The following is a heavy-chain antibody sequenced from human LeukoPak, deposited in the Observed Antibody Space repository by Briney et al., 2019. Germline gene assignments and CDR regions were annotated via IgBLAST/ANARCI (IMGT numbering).Heavy chain of an antibody. CDR2: ISSSSSYK. Sequence: GGSLRLSCAASGFTFRSYSMDWVRQAPGKGLEWVSSISSSSSYKYYADSVKGRFTISRDNAKNSLYLQMNSLRAEDTAVYYCARDKDCSSTSCYVYYYMDVWGRGTTVTVSS. D-gene: IGHD2-2*01. CDR1: GFTFRSYS. J-gene: IGHJ6*03. CDR3: ARDKDCSSTSCYVYYYMDV. V-gene: IGHV3-21*01.